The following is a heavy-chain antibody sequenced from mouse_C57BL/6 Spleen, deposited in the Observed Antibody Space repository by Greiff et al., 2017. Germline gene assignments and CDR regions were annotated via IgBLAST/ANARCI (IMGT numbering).Heavy chain of an antibody. J-gene: IGHJ3*01. V-gene: IGHV2-2*01. Sequence: QVLLQQSGPGLVQPSLSLSITCPVAGFSLTSYGVHWVRQSPGKGLEWLGVIWSGGSTDYNASFISRLSISKDNSKSQVFFKMNSLQADDTTLYYCTRKGNYSNLAWFAYWGQGTLVTVSA. CDR2: IWSGGST. CDR3: TRKGNYSNLAWFAY. D-gene: IGHD2-5*01. CDR1: GFSLTSYG.